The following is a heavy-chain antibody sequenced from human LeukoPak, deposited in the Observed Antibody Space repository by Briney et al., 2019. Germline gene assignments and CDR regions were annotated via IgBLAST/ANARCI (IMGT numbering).Heavy chain of an antibody. CDR2: IYSGGST. CDR3: ARDVWWTTVTTFVYYMDV. V-gene: IGHV3-53*05. Sequence: QAGGSLRLSCAASGFTVSSNYMSWVRQAPGKGLEWVSVIYSGGSTYYADSVKGRFTISRDNSKNTLYLQMNSLRAEDTAVYYCARDVWWTTVTTFVYYMDVWGKGTTVTVSS. J-gene: IGHJ6*03. CDR1: GFTVSSNY. D-gene: IGHD4-11*01.